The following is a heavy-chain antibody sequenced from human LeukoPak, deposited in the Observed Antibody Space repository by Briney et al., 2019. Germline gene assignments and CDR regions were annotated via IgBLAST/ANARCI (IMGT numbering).Heavy chain of an antibody. V-gene: IGHV3-30*18. Sequence: GGSLRLSCAASGFTFSSYGMHWVRQAPGKGLEWVAVISYDGSNKYYADSVKGRFTISRDNSKNTLYLQMNSLRAEDTAVYYCAKEWYDILTGPVGYWGQGTLVTVSS. CDR2: ISYDGSNK. CDR1: GFTFSSYG. J-gene: IGHJ4*02. CDR3: AKEWYDILTGPVGY. D-gene: IGHD3-9*01.